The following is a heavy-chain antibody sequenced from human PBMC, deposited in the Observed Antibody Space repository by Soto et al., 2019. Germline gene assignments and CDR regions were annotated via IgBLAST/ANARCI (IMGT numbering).Heavy chain of an antibody. V-gene: IGHV4-4*02. J-gene: IGHJ4*02. CDR2: IDHRGSA. D-gene: IGHD2-2*01. CDR1: GGSIISSRW. Sequence: PSETLPLTSAVSGGSIISSRWWSLGRRPPGKGLGWIGGIDHRGSANYNPSLKSRVTISVDKSNNQSSLTLSSVTAADTDVYYCARGEERVAMPSGYWGKGTLVTVSS. CDR3: ARGEERVAMPSGY.